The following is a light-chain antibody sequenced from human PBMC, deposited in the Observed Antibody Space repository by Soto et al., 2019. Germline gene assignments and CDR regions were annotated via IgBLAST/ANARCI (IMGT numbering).Light chain of an antibody. CDR3: QTWGTGSWV. V-gene: IGLV4-69*01. CDR1: SGHSTYV. CDR2: VTSDGSH. J-gene: IGLJ3*02. Sequence: QSVLTQSPSASASLGASVKLTCTLSSGHSTYVIAWHQHQPEKGPRFLMKVTSDGSHTKGDGIPDRFSGSSSVADRYLTISSLQSEDEADYYCQTWGTGSWVFGGGTKLTVL.